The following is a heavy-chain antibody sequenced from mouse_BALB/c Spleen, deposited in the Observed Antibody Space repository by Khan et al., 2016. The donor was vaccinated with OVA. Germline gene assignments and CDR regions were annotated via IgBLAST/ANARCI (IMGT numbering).Heavy chain of an antibody. J-gene: IGHJ2*01. V-gene: IGHV3-2*02. D-gene: IGHD1-1*01. Sequence: EVQLVESGPGLVKPSQSLSLTCTVTGYSITTDYAWNWIRQFPGNKLEWMGYISSSGNTKYNPSLKSRISITRDTSKNQFFLQLKSVTTEDTARYYCARVYGGDFDYWGQGTTLTVSS. CDR2: ISSSGNT. CDR3: ARVYGGDFDY. CDR1: GYSITTDYA.